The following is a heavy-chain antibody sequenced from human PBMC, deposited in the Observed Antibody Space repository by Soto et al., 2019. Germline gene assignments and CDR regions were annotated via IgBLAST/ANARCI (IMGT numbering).Heavy chain of an antibody. Sequence: GGSLRLSCAASGFTVSSNYMSWVRQAPGKGLEWVSVIYSGGSTYYADSVKGRFTISRDNSKNTLNLQRNSLRAEDTAVYYCARGPQHPRLDYWGQGTLVTVSS. CDR1: GFTVSSNY. D-gene: IGHD6-13*01. CDR2: IYSGGST. V-gene: IGHV3-53*01. CDR3: ARGPQHPRLDY. J-gene: IGHJ4*02.